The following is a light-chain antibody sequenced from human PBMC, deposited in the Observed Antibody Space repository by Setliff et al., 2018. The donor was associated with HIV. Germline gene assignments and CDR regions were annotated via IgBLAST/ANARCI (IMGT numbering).Light chain of an antibody. V-gene: IGLV2-8*01. CDR1: SSDVGTYNY. CDR3: SSNAGSNNLV. Sequence: QSALTQPPSASGSPGQSVTISCTGTSSDVGTYNYVSWYQQHPGKAPKLMIYEVNKRPSGVPDRFSGSKSGNTASLTVSGLQAEDEADYYCSSNAGSNNLVFGTGTKVTV. CDR2: EVN. J-gene: IGLJ1*01.